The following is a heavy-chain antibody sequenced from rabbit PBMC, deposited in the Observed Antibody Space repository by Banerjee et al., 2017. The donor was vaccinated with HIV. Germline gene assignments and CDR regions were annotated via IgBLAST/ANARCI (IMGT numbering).Heavy chain of an antibody. J-gene: IGHJ4*01. CDR2: IDPVFGST. CDR1: GFDFSSYY. CDR3: VRGGDHGDWTFKL. V-gene: IGHV1S7*01. Sequence: QLVESGGGLVQPGGSLKLSCKASGFDFSSYYMSWVRQAPGKGLEWIGYIDPVFGSTYYASWVNGRFTISSHNAQNTLYLQLNSLTAADTATYFCVRGGDHGDWTFKLWGPGTLVTVS. D-gene: IGHD2-1*01.